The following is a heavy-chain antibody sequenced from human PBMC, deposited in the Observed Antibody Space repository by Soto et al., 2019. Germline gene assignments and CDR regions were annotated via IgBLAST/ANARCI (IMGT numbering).Heavy chain of an antibody. CDR2: IWHDGTNR. CDR1: GLTLTRFG. CDR3: ARALGYDIMTGYFDY. Sequence: QVQLVESGGGVVQPGKSLTLSCAESGLTLTRFGMHWVRQAPGKGLEWVAMIWHDGTNRYYGESVKGRFTISRDSSKTTMYLQMNSLRAEDTAVYYCARALGYDIMTGYFDYWGQGTLVTVSS. D-gene: IGHD3-9*01. J-gene: IGHJ4*02. V-gene: IGHV3-33*01.